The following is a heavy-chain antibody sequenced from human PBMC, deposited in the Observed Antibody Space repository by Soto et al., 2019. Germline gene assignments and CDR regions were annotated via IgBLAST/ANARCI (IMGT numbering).Heavy chain of an antibody. J-gene: IGHJ3*02. CDR1: GYTFTSYG. CDR3: AGRYCSSTSCYEDAFDI. V-gene: IGHV1-18*01. Sequence: QVQLVQSGAEVKKPGASVKVSCKASGYTFTSYGISWVRQAPGQGLEWMGWISAYNGNTNYAQKLQGRVTMTTETSTSTAYMQLRSLRSDDTAVYYCAGRYCSSTSCYEDAFDIWGQGTMVTVSS. D-gene: IGHD2-2*01. CDR2: ISAYNGNT.